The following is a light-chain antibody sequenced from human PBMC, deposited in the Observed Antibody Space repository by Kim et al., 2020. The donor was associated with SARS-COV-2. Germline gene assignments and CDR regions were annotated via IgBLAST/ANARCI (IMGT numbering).Light chain of an antibody. V-gene: IGLV4-69*01. J-gene: IGLJ3*02. CDR3: QTWGTGIQV. CDR2: LNSNGSH. CDR1: SGHSSYT. Sequence: SATLTCTLSSGHSSYTVAWNRQQPEKGTRYLMKLNSNGSHSEGVGIHNRFSGSSSAAERYLTISSRQSEDEAYYYCQTWGTGIQVFGGGTQLTVL.